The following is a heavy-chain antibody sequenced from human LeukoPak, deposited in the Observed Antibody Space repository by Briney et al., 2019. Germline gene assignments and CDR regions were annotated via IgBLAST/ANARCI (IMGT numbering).Heavy chain of an antibody. CDR1: GFTFTNYA. CDR3: AKIPYEYNTGWYAAFDI. D-gene: IGHD6-19*01. CDR2: ISNTGESL. J-gene: IGHJ3*02. V-gene: IGHV3-23*01. Sequence: GGSLRLSCEASGFTFTNYAMMWVRQTPGRRLEWVSIISNTGESLSHADSVKGRFSISRDNSKSTLYLQMNSLRAGDTAKYYCAKIPYEYNTGWYAAFDIWGQGTMVTVSS.